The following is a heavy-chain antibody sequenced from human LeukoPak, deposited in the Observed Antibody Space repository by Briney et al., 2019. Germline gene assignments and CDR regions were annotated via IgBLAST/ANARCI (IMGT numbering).Heavy chain of an antibody. CDR2: ISGSGGST. D-gene: IGHD2-15*01. J-gene: IGHJ6*02. CDR1: GFTFSSYA. CDR3: AKYILQGSLYYYYGMDV. V-gene: IGHV3-23*01. Sequence: PGGSLRLSCAASGFTFSSYAMSWVRQAPGKGLEWVSAISGSGGSTYYADSVKGRFTISRDNSKNTLYLQMNSLRAEDTAVYYCAKYILQGSLYYYYGMDVWGQGTTVTVSS.